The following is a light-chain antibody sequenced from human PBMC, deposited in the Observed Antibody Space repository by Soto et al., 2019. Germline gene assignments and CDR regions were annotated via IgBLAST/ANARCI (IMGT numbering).Light chain of an antibody. Sequence: QSALTQPASVSGSPGQSITISCTGTSSDVGGYKYVSWYQQPPGTAPKLMIYDVSYRPSGVSNRFSGSKSGNTASLTISGLQAEDEADYYCSSYTSSNTLVFGGGTKVTVL. CDR1: SSDVGGYKY. V-gene: IGLV2-14*01. CDR2: DVS. CDR3: SSYTSSNTLV. J-gene: IGLJ2*01.